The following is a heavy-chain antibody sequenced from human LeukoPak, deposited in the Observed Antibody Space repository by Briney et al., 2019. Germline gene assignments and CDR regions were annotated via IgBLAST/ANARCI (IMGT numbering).Heavy chain of an antibody. CDR1: GYTFIYYA. J-gene: IGHJ4*02. CDR3: ARKDGDEVNTLDY. Sequence: ASVKVSCKASGYTFIYYAINWVRQAPGQGLEWMGWINTDTGNPTYGQDFTGRFVFSLDTSVSTAYLQIKTLKAEDTAIYYCARKDGDEVNTLDYWGQGTLVTVSS. D-gene: IGHD7-27*01. CDR2: INTDTGNP. V-gene: IGHV7-4-1*02.